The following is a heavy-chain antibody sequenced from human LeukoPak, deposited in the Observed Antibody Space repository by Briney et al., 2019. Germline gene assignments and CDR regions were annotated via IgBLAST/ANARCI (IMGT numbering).Heavy chain of an antibody. Sequence: PGGSLRLSCAASGFTFSSYSMNWVRQAPGKGLEWVSAISSSSSYIYYADSVKGRFTISRDNAKNSLYLQMNSLRAEDTAVYYCARDGLSDYCSSTSCPPQFDYWGQGTLVTVSP. J-gene: IGHJ4*02. CDR2: ISSSSSYI. V-gene: IGHV3-21*01. D-gene: IGHD2-2*01. CDR1: GFTFSSYS. CDR3: ARDGLSDYCSSTSCPPQFDY.